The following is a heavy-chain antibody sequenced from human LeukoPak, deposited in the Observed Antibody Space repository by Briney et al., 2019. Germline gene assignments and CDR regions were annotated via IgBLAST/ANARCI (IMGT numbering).Heavy chain of an antibody. J-gene: IGHJ1*01. D-gene: IGHD3-16*01. CDR1: EFTFSSYG. CDR3: ARDQRPGWGEYFQH. V-gene: IGHV3-33*01. CDR2: IWYDGSNK. Sequence: GGSLRLSCAASEFTFSSYGMHWVRQAPGKGLEWVAVIWYDGSNKYYADSVKGRFTISRDNSKNTVYLQMNDLRVEDTAVYYCARDQRPGWGEYFQHWGQGTLVTVSS.